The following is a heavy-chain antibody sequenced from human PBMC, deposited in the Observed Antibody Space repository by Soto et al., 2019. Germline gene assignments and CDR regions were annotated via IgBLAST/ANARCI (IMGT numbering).Heavy chain of an antibody. J-gene: IGHJ6*02. D-gene: IGHD5-18*01. Sequence: GASVKVSCKASGGTFSSYAISWVRQAPGQGLEWMGGIIPIFGTANYAQKFQGRVTITADESTSTAYMELSSLRSEDTAVYYCARVTAMVNYGMDVWGQGTTVTVSS. CDR2: IIPIFGTA. V-gene: IGHV1-69*13. CDR1: GGTFSSYA. CDR3: ARVTAMVNYGMDV.